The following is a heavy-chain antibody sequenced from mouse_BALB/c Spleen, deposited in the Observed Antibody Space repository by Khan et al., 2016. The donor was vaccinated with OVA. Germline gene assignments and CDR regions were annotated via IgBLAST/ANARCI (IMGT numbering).Heavy chain of an antibody. Sequence: VQLKQSGPELVKPGASVKMSCKASGYTFTSYVMHWVKQKPGQGLEWIGYINPYNDGTKYNEKFKGKATLTSDKSSDTSCMELSSLTSEDSAVYFCARSTYYGNPYAMDWGQGTSVTVSS. CDR3: ARSTYYGNPYAMD. CDR2: INPYNDGT. CDR1: GYTFTSYV. J-gene: IGHJ4*01. D-gene: IGHD2-10*01. V-gene: IGHV1S136*01.